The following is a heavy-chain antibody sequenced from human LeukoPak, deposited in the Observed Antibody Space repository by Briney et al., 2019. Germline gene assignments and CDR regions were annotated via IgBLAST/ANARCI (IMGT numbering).Heavy chain of an antibody. V-gene: IGHV1-18*01. CDR1: GYTFISYG. D-gene: IGHD2-21*02. Sequence: ASVKVSCKASGYTFISYGISWVRQAPGQGLEWMGWISGYNGNTNYAQNLQGRVTMTTDTSTSTAYMELRSLRSDDTAVYYCARGLGVVTAQSEQPKPRYFDLWARRTQVTVSS. CDR3: ARGLGVVTAQSEQPKPRYFDL. J-gene: IGHJ2*01. CDR2: ISGYNGNT.